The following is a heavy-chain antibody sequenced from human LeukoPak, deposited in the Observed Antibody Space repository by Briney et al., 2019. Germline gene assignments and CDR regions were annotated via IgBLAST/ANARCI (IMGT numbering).Heavy chain of an antibody. V-gene: IGHV4-34*01. D-gene: IGHD3-22*01. J-gene: IGHJ6*03. CDR2: IDHSGST. CDR3: ARRPQDSSAWRVYYYYYMDV. Sequence: SETLSLTCAVYGGSFSNSDWSWIRRPPGKGREWIGEIDHSGSTNYNPSLKSRVTISVDTSKNQFFLRLSSVTAADTAVYYCARRPQDSSAWRVYYYYYMDVWGKGTTVTVSS. CDR1: GGSFSNSD.